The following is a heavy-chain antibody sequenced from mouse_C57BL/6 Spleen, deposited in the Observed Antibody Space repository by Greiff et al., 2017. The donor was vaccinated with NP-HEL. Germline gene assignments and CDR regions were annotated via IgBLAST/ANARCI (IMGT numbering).Heavy chain of an antibody. D-gene: IGHD1-1*01. Sequence: QVQLQQSGPGLVQPSQSLSITCTVSGFSLTSYGVHWVRQSPGKGLEWLGVIWSGGSTDYNAAFISRLSISKDNSKSQVFFKMNSLQADDTAIYYCARKLYGSSYPYAMDYWGQGTSVTVSS. CDR3: ARKLYGSSYPYAMDY. CDR2: IWSGGST. V-gene: IGHV2-2*01. J-gene: IGHJ4*01. CDR1: GFSLTSYG.